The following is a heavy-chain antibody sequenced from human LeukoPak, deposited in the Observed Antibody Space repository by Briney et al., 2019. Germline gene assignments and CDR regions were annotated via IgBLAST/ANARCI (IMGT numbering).Heavy chain of an antibody. V-gene: IGHV4-30-2*01. J-gene: IGHJ4*02. CDR1: GGSISSGGYS. D-gene: IGHD3-9*01. Sequence: SETLSLTCAVSGGSISSGGYSWSWIRQPPGKGLEWIGYIYHSGSTYYNPSLKSRVTISVDRSKNHFSLKLSSVTAADTAVYYCARTILTGYYNPHYFDYWGQGTLVTVSS. CDR3: ARTILTGYYNPHYFDY. CDR2: IYHSGST.